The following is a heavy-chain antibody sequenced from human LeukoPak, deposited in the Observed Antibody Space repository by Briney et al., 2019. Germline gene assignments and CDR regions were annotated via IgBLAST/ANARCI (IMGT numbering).Heavy chain of an antibody. CDR1: GGSMSSGSYY. J-gene: IGHJ4*02. V-gene: IGHV4-61*01. Sequence: SETLSLTCTVSGGSMSSGSYYWSWIRQPPGKGLEWIGYIYYSGSTNYNPSLKSRVTISVDTSKNQFSLKLSSVTAADTAVYYCARGVVVTFDYWGQGTPVTVSS. D-gene: IGHD3-22*01. CDR2: IYYSGST. CDR3: ARGVVVTFDY.